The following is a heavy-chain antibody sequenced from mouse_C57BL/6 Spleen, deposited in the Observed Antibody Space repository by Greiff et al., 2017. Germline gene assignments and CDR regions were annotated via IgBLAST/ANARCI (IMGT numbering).Heavy chain of an antibody. J-gene: IGHJ2*01. D-gene: IGHD1-1*01. CDR3: AVITTVVATNYFDD. Sequence: LVRPGSSVKMPCKTFGYTFTSYGFNCVKQRLGQGLEWLGYIYIGIGYTEYNKKYNGKATLTSDTSSSTAYMQLSRLTSEDSAIDFCAVITTVVATNYFDDWGQGTTLTVSS. CDR1: GYTFTSYG. CDR2: IYIGIGYT. V-gene: IGHV1-58*01.